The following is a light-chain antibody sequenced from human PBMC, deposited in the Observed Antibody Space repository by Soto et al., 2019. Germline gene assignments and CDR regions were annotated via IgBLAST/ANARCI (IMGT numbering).Light chain of an antibody. Sequence: EIVMTQSPATLSVSPGERATLSCRASQSVSSNLAWYQQKPGQAPRLLIYGASTRATGIPARFSGSGSGTEFKFTISSLQSEAFAVYYCQQYNNWTLTFGGGTNVEIK. CDR1: QSVSSN. CDR2: GAS. J-gene: IGKJ4*01. CDR3: QQYNNWTLT. V-gene: IGKV3-15*01.